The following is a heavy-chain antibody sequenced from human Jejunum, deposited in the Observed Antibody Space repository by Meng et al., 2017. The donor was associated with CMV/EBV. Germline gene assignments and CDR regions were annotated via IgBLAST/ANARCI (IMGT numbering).Heavy chain of an antibody. D-gene: IGHD6-19*01. Sequence: CAVSGFHLESYELNWVRQAPGKGLEWVSYLSGPGNTIYSADSVRGRFTISRDNANNSLSLQMGGLRAEDTAVYYCVRLQWAAFDYFGQGTLVTVSS. CDR1: GFHLESYE. CDR2: LSGPGNTI. J-gene: IGHJ4*02. V-gene: IGHV3-48*03. CDR3: VRLQWAAFDY.